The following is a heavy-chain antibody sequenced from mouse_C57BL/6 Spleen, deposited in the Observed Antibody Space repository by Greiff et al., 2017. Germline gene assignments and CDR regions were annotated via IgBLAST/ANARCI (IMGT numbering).Heavy chain of an antibody. CDR1: GYTFTSYW. D-gene: IGHD2-4*01. CDR3: ARPYDYDEDWFAY. Sequence: VKLKQPGAELVKPGASVKMSCKASGYTFTSYWITWVKQRPGQGLEWIGDIYPGSGSTNYNEKFKSKATLTVDTSSSTAYMQLSSLTSEDSAVYYCARPYDYDEDWFAYWGQGTLVTVSA. J-gene: IGHJ3*01. V-gene: IGHV1-55*01. CDR2: IYPGSGST.